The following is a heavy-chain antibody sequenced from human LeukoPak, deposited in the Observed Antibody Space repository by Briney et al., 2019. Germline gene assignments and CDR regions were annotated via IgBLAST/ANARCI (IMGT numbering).Heavy chain of an antibody. Sequence: GGSLRLSCAASGFTFSSYAMSRVRQAPGKGLEWVSAISGSGGSTYYADSAKGRFTISRDNSKNTLYLQMNSLRAEDTAVYYCAKDPHDYGGNSFSYYFDYWGQGTLVTVSS. CDR2: ISGSGGST. D-gene: IGHD4-23*01. V-gene: IGHV3-23*01. CDR1: GFTFSSYA. CDR3: AKDPHDYGGNSFSYYFDY. J-gene: IGHJ4*02.